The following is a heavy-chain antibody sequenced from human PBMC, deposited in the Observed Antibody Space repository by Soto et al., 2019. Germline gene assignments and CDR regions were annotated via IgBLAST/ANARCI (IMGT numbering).Heavy chain of an antibody. V-gene: IGHV4-59*12. J-gene: IGHJ6*02. Sequence: PSETLSLTCTVSGGTISSWYWSWIRQPPGKGLEWIGYIYYSGSTNCNPSLKSRVTISVDTSKNQFSLKLSSVTAADTAVYYCARDRNYYGMDVWGQGTTVTVSS. CDR2: IYYSGST. CDR1: GGTISSWY. CDR3: ARDRNYYGMDV.